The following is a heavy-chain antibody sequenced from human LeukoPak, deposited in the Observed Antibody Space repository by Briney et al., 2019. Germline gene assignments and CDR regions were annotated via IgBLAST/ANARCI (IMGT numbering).Heavy chain of an antibody. V-gene: IGHV3-64D*09. Sequence: GGSLRLSCSASGFTFSSYAMHWVRQAPGKGLEYVSAISSNGGSTYYADSVKGRFTISRDNSKNTLYLQMSSLRAEDTAVYYCVKDLGSSGWYGDYWGQGTLVTVSS. CDR2: ISSNGGST. CDR3: VKDLGSSGWYGDY. J-gene: IGHJ4*02. CDR1: GFTFSSYA. D-gene: IGHD6-13*01.